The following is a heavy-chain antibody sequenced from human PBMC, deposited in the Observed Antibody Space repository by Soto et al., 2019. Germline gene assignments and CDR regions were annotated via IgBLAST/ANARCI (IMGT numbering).Heavy chain of an antibody. V-gene: IGHV4-31*02. D-gene: IGHD6-19*01. Sequence: PSETLSLTCFVSGYFIGAGGYYWSWIRHHPGKGLEWIGSFYSSGSIIYNPSLRSRVSISGDMSTNQFSMSLTSVTAADTARYYCARMYSSGSGWFHPWGQG. CDR3: ARMYSSGSGWFHP. CDR2: FYSSGSI. J-gene: IGHJ5*02. CDR1: GYFIGAGGYY.